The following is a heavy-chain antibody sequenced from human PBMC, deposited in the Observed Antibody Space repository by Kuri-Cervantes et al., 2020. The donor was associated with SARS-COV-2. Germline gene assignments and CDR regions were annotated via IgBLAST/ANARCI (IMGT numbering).Heavy chain of an antibody. Sequence: SGPTLVKPTQTLTLTCTFSGFSLSTSGVGVGWIRQPPGKALEWLALIYCDDDKRYGPSLKSRLTIAKDTSKNQVVLTMTNMDPVDTATYYCVRIRAATVIADYWGQGTLVTVSS. D-gene: IGHD2-21*01. J-gene: IGHJ4*02. CDR2: IYCDDDK. CDR1: GFSLSTSGVG. CDR3: VRIRAATVIADY. V-gene: IGHV2-5*05.